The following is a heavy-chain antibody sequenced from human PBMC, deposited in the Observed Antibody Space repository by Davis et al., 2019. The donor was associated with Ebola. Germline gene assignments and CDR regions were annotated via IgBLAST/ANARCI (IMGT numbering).Heavy chain of an antibody. V-gene: IGHV4-39*01. D-gene: IGHD5-12*01. CDR2: IYYSGST. J-gene: IGHJ6*02. Sequence: MPSETLSLTCTVSGGSISSSSYYWGWIRQPPGKGLEWIGSIYYSGSTYYNPSLKSRVTISVDTSKNQFSLKLSSVTAADTAVYYCARGGGYGGYGMDVWGQGTTVTVSS. CDR3: ARGGGYGGYGMDV. CDR1: GGSISSSSYY.